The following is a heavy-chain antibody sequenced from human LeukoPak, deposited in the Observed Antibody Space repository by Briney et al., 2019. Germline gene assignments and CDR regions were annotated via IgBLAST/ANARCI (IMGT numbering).Heavy chain of an antibody. J-gene: IGHJ3*02. CDR1: GGSISSSSYH. CDR2: IYYSGST. V-gene: IGHV4-39*01. D-gene: IGHD2-21*01. Sequence: SETLSLTCTVSGGSISSSSYHWGGIRQPPGKGLEWIGSIYYSGSTYYNPSLKSRVTISVDASTTQFSLKLSSVTAADTAVYYCAIGHIPVVFDIWGQGTMVTVSS. CDR3: AIGHIPVVFDI.